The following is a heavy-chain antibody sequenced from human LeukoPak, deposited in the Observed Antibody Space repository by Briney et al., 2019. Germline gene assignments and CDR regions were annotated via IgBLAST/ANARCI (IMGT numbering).Heavy chain of an antibody. D-gene: IGHD5-18*01. CDR1: GGSISSGGYY. CDR3: ARGVDTAMVYYFDY. V-gene: IGHV4-31*03. Sequence: SETLSLTCTVSGGSISSGGYYWSWIRQHPGKGLEWIGYIYYSGSTYYNPSLKSRVTISVDTSKNQFTLKLSSVTAADTAVYYCARGVDTAMVYYFDYWGQGTLVTVSS. J-gene: IGHJ4*02. CDR2: IYYSGST.